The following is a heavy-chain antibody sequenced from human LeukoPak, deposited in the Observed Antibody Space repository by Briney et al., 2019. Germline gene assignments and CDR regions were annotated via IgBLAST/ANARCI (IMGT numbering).Heavy chain of an antibody. CDR2: IYYSGST. J-gene: IGHJ5*02. V-gene: IGHV4-59*12. CDR1: GGSISSYY. CDR3: ARGPDSGWYPSS. D-gene: IGHD6-19*01. Sequence: SETLSLTCNVSGGSISSYYWSWSRQPPGKGLEWIGYIYYSGSTNYNPSLKSRVTISVDTSKNQFSLKLRSVTAADTAVYYCARGPDSGWYPSSWGQGTLVTVSS.